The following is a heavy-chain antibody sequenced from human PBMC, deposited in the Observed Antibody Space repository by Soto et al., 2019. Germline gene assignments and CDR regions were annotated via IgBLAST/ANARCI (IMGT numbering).Heavy chain of an antibody. CDR1: GFTFSDYA. V-gene: IGHV3-23*01. D-gene: IGHD6-19*01. CDR2: ISGSGGTT. Sequence: GGSLRLSCAASGFTFSDYAMSWVRQAPGKGLEWVSAISGSGGTTYYADSVKGRFTISRDNSKNTMYLQVNSLRAEDAAIYYCAQVMNSGWYLAYWGQGTLVTVSS. J-gene: IGHJ4*02. CDR3: AQVMNSGWYLAY.